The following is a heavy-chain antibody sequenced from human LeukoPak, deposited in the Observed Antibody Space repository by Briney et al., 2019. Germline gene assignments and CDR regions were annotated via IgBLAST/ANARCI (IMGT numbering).Heavy chain of an antibody. CDR1: GFTFSSYS. CDR2: ISSSSSTI. D-gene: IGHD3-3*01. CDR3: ARDEWYYYYMDV. Sequence: GGSLRLSCAASGFTFSSYSMNWVRQAPGKGLEWVSYISSSSSTIYYADSVKGRFTISRDNAKNSLYLQMNSLRAEDTAVYYCARDEWYYYYMDVWGKGTTVTVSS. J-gene: IGHJ6*03. V-gene: IGHV3-48*04.